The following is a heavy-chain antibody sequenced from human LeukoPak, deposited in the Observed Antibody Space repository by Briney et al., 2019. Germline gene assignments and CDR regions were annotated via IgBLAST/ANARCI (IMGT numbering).Heavy chain of an antibody. CDR2: INPNSGGT. V-gene: IGHV1-2*02. Sequence: ASVKVSCKASGYTFTGYYMHWVRQAPGQGHEWMGWINPNSGGTNYAQKFQGRVTMTRDTSISTAYMELSRLRSDDTAVYYCARGISNRYSDRYFDYWGQGTLVTVSS. CDR3: ARGISNRYSDRYFDY. D-gene: IGHD6-13*01. CDR1: GYTFTGYY. J-gene: IGHJ4*02.